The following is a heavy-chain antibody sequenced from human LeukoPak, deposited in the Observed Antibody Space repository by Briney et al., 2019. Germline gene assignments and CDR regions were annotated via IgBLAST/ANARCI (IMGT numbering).Heavy chain of an antibody. V-gene: IGHV3-48*04. D-gene: IGHD6-13*01. Sequence: GGSLRLSCAASGFTFSSYSMSWVRQAPGKGLAWVSSIISSSNTIYYADSVKGRFTISRDNAKNSLYLQMNSLRAEDTAVYYCARAAVNDAFDIWGQGTMVTVSS. CDR1: GFTFSSYS. J-gene: IGHJ3*02. CDR3: ARAAVNDAFDI. CDR2: IISSSNTI.